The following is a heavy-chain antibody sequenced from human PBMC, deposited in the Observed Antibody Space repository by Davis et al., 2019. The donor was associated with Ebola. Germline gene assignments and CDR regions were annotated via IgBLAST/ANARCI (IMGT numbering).Heavy chain of an antibody. J-gene: IGHJ6*02. CDR3: ARHGGAANIVVVPAAYYGMDV. D-gene: IGHD2-2*01. V-gene: IGHV5-51*01. CDR2: IYPGDSDT. CDR1: GYSFTSYW. Sequence: GESLKISCTGSGYSFTSYWIGWVRQMPGKGLEWMGIIYPGDSDTRYSPSFQGQVTTSADKSISTAYLQWSSLKASDTAMYYCARHGGAANIVVVPAAYYGMDVWGQGTTVTVSS.